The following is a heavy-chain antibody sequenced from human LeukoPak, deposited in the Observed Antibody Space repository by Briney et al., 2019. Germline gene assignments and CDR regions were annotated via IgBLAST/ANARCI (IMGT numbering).Heavy chain of an antibody. CDR1: GYTFTSYG. CDR2: ISAYNGNT. CDR3: ARAGSGYDSSGYYFDAFDI. D-gene: IGHD3-22*01. V-gene: IGHV1-18*01. J-gene: IGHJ3*02. Sequence: ASVKVSCKASGYTFTSYGISWVRQAPGQGLEWMGWISAYNGNTNYAQKLQGRVTITADKSTSTAYMELSSLRSEDTAVYYCARAGSGYDSSGYYFDAFDIWGQGTMVTVSS.